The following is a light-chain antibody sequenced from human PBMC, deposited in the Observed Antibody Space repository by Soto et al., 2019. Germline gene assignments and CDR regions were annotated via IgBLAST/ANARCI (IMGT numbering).Light chain of an antibody. CDR3: LQDYNYPRT. Sequence: IQMTQSPSTLSASVGDRGTITCRASQSISAWLAWYQQKAGKAPKLLIYAASNLQSGVPSRFSGSGSGTDFTLTISSLQPEDFATYYCLQDYNYPRTFGQGTKVDIK. CDR2: AAS. J-gene: IGKJ1*01. CDR1: QSISAW. V-gene: IGKV1-6*01.